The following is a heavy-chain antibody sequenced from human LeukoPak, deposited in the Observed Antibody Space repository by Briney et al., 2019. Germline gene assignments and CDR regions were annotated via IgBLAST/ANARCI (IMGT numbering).Heavy chain of an antibody. J-gene: IGHJ4*02. V-gene: IGHV4-61*08. D-gene: IGHD6-19*01. Sequence: SSQTLSLTCTVSGGSISSGGYYWSWLRQPPGKGLEWIGYIYYSGSTNYNPSLKSRVTISVDTSKDQFSLKLSSVTAADTAVYYRARHGDSSGWGPERPRFDYWGQGTLVTVSS. CDR3: ARHGDSSGWGPERPRFDY. CDR1: GGSISSGGYY. CDR2: IYYSGST.